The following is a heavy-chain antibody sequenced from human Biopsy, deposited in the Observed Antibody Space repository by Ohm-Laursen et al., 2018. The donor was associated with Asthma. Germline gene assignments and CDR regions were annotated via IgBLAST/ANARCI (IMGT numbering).Heavy chain of an antibody. CDR2: IIPIFGTT. V-gene: IGHV1-69*01. J-gene: IGHJ5*02. CDR3: ARGQKSAGDRWFDP. Sequence: SSVKVSCKSSGGTFNYAITWVRQAPGQGLEWMGGIIPIFGTTNYAQKFKGRVTITADESSSTAYMELSSLRSEDTAVYYCARGQKSAGDRWFDPWGQGTLVTVSS. D-gene: IGHD6-13*01. CDR1: GGTFNYA.